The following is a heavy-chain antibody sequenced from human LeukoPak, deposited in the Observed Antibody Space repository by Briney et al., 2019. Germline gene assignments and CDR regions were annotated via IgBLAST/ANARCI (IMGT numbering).Heavy chain of an antibody. V-gene: IGHV3-9*01. CDR1: GFTFTNYA. D-gene: IGHD6-13*01. CDR2: ISWNSGSI. Sequence: GGSLRLSCAASGFTFTNYAMHWVRQAPGKGLEWVSGISWNSGSIGYADSVKGRFTISRDNAKNSLYLQMNSLRAEDTALYYCAKDIFPYSSRGFYAFDIWGQGTMVTVSS. J-gene: IGHJ3*02. CDR3: AKDIFPYSSRGFYAFDI.